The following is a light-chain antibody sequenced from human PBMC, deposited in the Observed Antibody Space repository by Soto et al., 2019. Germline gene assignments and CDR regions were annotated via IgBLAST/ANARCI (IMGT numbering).Light chain of an antibody. CDR3: QSYDRSLSGSV. CDR1: SSDIGAGYH. Sequence: QSVLTQPPSVSGAPGQRVTISCTGSSSDIGAGYHVHWYQQLPGTAPKLLIYGNNNRPSGVPDRFSGSKSGTSASLAITGLQAEDEADDYCQSYDRSLSGSVFGGGTKLTVL. J-gene: IGLJ3*02. V-gene: IGLV1-40*01. CDR2: GNN.